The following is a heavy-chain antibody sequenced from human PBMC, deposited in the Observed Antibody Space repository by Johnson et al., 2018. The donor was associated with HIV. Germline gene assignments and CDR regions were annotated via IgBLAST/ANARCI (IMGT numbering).Heavy chain of an antibody. Sequence: VQLVESGGGCAQPGGSLRLSCAVSGFTFSKAWMSWVRQAPGKGLEWVSGINWNGGSTGYTDSVKGRFPISRDNSKNTLYLQMNSLRVEDTAVYYCARDPRVPFPLGHDAFDIWGQGTMVTVSS. CDR3: ARDPRVPFPLGHDAFDI. CDR2: INWNGGST. D-gene: IGHD3-16*01. J-gene: IGHJ3*02. CDR1: GFTFSKAW. V-gene: IGHV3-20*04.